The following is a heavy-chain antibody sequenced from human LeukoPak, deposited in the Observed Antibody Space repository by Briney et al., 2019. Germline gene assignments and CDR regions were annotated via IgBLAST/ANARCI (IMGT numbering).Heavy chain of an antibody. D-gene: IGHD2-15*01. CDR3: ARDMTLGYCSGGSCYSGDY. Sequence: ASVKVSCKASGYTFTSYYMHWVRQAPGQGLEWMGIINPSGGSTSYAQKFQGRVTMTRDLSTSTVYMELSSLRSEDTAVYYCARDMTLGYCSGGSCYSGDYWGQGTLVTVSS. J-gene: IGHJ4*02. CDR1: GYTFTSYY. V-gene: IGHV1-46*01. CDR2: INPSGGST.